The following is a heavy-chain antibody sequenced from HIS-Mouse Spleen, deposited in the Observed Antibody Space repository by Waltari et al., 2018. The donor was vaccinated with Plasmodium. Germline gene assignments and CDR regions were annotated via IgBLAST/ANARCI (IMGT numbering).Heavy chain of an antibody. V-gene: IGHV1-2*02. CDR1: GYTFTGYY. CDR3: ARVLGYKAAAGTFVEYFQH. CDR2: INPNSGGK. D-gene: IGHD6-13*01. Sequence: QVQLVQSGAEVKKPGASVKVSCKASGYTFTGYYMHWVRQAPGQGLEWMGWINPNSGGKNYAQKVQGRGTMTRETSISTAYMELSRLRSDDTAVYYCARVLGYKAAAGTFVEYFQHWGQGTLVTVSS. J-gene: IGHJ1*01.